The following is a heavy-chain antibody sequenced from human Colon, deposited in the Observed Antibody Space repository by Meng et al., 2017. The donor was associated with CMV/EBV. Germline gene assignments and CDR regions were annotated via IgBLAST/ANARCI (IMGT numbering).Heavy chain of an antibody. J-gene: IGHJ4*02. Sequence: ASVKVSCKTSGYPFTIHYIHWVRQAPGRGLEWMGWMNPNSGDTNYAQKFQGRVTMTRDTTVNTAYLDLTSLRSADTAVYYCATLSIYDSTISDFWGQGTLVTV. V-gene: IGHV1-2*02. CDR2: MNPNSGDT. CDR1: GYPFTIHY. CDR3: ATLSIYDSTISDF. D-gene: IGHD5/OR15-5a*01.